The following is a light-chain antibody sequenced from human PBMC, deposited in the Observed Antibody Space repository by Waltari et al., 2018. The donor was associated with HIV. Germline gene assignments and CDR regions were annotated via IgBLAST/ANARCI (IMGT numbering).Light chain of an antibody. CDR2: RNN. V-gene: IGLV1-47*01. CDR3: AAWDDRLSGWV. Sequence: QSVLTQPPSASGTPGQRVTISCSGSSPNIGRNYVYWYQQLPRTAPKLLIHRNNQRPSGVPDRFSGSKSGTSVSLAISGLRSEYEADYYCAAWDDRLSGWVFGGGTKLTV. CDR1: SPNIGRNY. J-gene: IGLJ3*02.